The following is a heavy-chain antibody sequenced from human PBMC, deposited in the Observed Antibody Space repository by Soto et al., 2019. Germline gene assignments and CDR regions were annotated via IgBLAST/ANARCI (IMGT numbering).Heavy chain of an antibody. CDR1: GGSFSGYY. CDR2: ISGSGGST. Sequence: PSETLSLTCAVYGGSFSGYYWSWIRQPPGKGLEWVSAISGSGGSTYYADSVKGRFTISRDNSKNTLYLQMNSLRAEDTAVYYCAKDSRLTYVWGSYFPPDYWGQGTLVTVSS. CDR3: AKDSRLTYVWGSYFPPDY. V-gene: IGHV3-23*01. D-gene: IGHD3-16*01. J-gene: IGHJ4*02.